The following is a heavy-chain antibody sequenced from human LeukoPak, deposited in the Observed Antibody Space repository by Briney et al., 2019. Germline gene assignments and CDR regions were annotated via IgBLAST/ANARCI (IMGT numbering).Heavy chain of an antibody. J-gene: IGHJ6*03. D-gene: IGHD1-26*01. Sequence: PGGSLRLSCAASGFTFSSYAMSWVRQAPGKGLEWVANIKKDGREKYYVDSVKGRFTIYRDNAKNSLYMKMNSLTAEDTAVYYCARDQTKWEPLRRRDYYYMDVWGKGTTVTVSS. V-gene: IGHV3-7*01. CDR3: ARDQTKWEPLRRRDYYYMDV. CDR2: IKKDGREK. CDR1: GFTFSSYA.